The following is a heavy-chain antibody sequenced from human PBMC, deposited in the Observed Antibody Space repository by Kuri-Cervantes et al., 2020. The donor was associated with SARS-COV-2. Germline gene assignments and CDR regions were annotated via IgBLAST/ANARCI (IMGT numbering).Heavy chain of an antibody. CDR3: ARGASGYNPPFDY. D-gene: IGHD5-24*01. J-gene: IGHJ4*02. Sequence: GESLKISCAASGFTFSSYWMSWVRQAPGKGLEWVANIKQDGSEKYYVDSVKGRFTISRDNAKNSLYLQMNSLRAEDTAVYYCARGASGYNPPFDYWGQGTLVTVSS. CDR1: GFTFSSYW. V-gene: IGHV3-7*01. CDR2: IKQDGSEK.